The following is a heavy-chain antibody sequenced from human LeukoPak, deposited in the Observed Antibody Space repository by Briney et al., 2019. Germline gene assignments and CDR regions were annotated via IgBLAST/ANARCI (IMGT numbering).Heavy chain of an antibody. Sequence: KSGGSLRLSCAALGFTFSSYSMNWVRQAPGKGLEWVSSISSSSSYIYYADSVKGRFTISRDNAKNSLYLQMNSLRAEDTAVYYCARDPDTYYFDYWGQGTLVTVSS. CDR3: ARDPDTYYFDY. CDR1: GFTFSSYS. J-gene: IGHJ4*02. D-gene: IGHD5-18*01. CDR2: ISSSSSYI. V-gene: IGHV3-21*01.